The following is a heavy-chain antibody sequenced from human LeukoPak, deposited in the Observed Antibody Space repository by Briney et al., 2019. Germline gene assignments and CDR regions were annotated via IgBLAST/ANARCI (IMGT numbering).Heavy chain of an antibody. J-gene: IGHJ4*02. CDR2: IYYSGST. D-gene: IGHD3-10*01. V-gene: IGHV4-59*01. CDR1: GGSISSYY. Sequence: SETLSLTCTVSGGSISSYYWSWIRQPPGKGLEWIGYIYYSGSTNYNPSLKSRVTISVDTSKNQFSLKLSSVTAADTAVYYCASHMTRITMVRGVSFDYWGQGTLVTVSS. CDR3: ASHMTRITMVRGVSFDY.